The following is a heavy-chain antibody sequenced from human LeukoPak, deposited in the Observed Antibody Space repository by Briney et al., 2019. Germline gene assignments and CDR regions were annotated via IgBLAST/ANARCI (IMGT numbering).Heavy chain of an antibody. V-gene: IGHV1-69*13. J-gene: IGHJ3*02. Sequence: GASVKVSCKASGGTFSSYAISWVRQAPGQGLEWMGGIIPIIGTANYAQKFQGRVTITADESTSTAYMELSSLRSEDTAVYYCARDPDYGDYVIGAFDIWGQGTMVTVSS. D-gene: IGHD4-17*01. CDR1: GGTFSSYA. CDR2: IIPIIGTA. CDR3: ARDPDYGDYVIGAFDI.